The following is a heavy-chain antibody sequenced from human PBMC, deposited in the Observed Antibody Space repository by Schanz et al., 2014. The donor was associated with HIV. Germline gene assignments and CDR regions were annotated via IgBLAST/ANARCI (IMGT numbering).Heavy chain of an antibody. V-gene: IGHV3-30*18. J-gene: IGHJ4*02. CDR1: GFSFDSFG. D-gene: IGHD3-22*01. CDR3: AKPEYDSRGNSQSHFDY. CDR2: TSYDGVRK. Sequence: QVQLVESGGGVVQPGRSLRLSCVASGFSFDSFGMHWVRQAPGKGLEWVAVTSYDGVRKSYAQSVKGRLTISRDNSKNTLNLQMTTLRTEDTAVYYCAKPEYDSRGNSQSHFDYWGQGTLVTVSS.